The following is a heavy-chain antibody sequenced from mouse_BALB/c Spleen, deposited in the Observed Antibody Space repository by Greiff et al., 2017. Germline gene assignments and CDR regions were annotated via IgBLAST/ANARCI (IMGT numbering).Heavy chain of an antibody. D-gene: IGHD2-10*02. CDR3: AKHGEYGNWYFDV. J-gene: IGHJ1*01. CDR1: GFSLTDYG. CDR2: IWGGGST. Sequence: VKLQESGPGLVAPSQSLSITCTVSGFSLTDYGVSWIRQPPGKGLEWLGVIWGGGSTYYNSALKSRLSISKDNSKSQVFLKMNSLQTDDTAMYYCAKHGEYGNWYFDVWGAGTTVTVSS. V-gene: IGHV2-6-5*01.